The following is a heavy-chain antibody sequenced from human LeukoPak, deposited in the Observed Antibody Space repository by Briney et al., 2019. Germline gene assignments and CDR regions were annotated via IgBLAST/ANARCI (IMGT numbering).Heavy chain of an antibody. CDR1: GGSIRSQY. CDR2: THYSGGT. D-gene: IGHD5-18*01. Sequence: PSETLSLTCTVSGGSIRSQYWSWIRQSPGKGLEWIGYTHYSGGTNYNPSLKSRVPISVDTSINHFSLKLSSVTAADTAVYYCARGSYGYFDPWRQGTLVTVPS. CDR3: ARGSYGYFDP. V-gene: IGHV4-59*11. J-gene: IGHJ5*02.